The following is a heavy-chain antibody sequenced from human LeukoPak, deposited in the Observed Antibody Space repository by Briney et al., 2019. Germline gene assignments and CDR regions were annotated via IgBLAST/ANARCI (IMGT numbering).Heavy chain of an antibody. V-gene: IGHV3-9*01. CDR1: GFTFYDYA. J-gene: IGHJ6*02. CDR2: ISWNSGNI. Sequence: GRSLRLSCAASGFTFYDYAMHWVRQAPGKGLEWVSGISWNSGNIGYADSVKGRFTISRDNAKNSLYLQMNSLRAEDTALYYCAKDLKTWYHYYVMDVWGQGTTVSVSS. D-gene: IGHD6-13*01. CDR3: AKDLKTWYHYYVMDV.